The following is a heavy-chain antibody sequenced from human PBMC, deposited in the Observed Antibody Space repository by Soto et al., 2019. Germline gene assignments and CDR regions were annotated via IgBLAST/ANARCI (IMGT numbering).Heavy chain of an antibody. CDR1: GGSISSSSYY. V-gene: IGHV4-39*01. Sequence: QLLESGPGLVKPSETLSLTCTVSGGSISSSSYYWGWIRQPPGKGLEWIGSIYYSGSTYYNPSLKSRVTISVDTSKNQFSLKLSSVTAADTAVYYCAGMITFGGVIVDRLDYWGQGTLVTVSS. CDR2: IYYSGST. J-gene: IGHJ4*02. D-gene: IGHD3-16*02. CDR3: AGMITFGGVIVDRLDY.